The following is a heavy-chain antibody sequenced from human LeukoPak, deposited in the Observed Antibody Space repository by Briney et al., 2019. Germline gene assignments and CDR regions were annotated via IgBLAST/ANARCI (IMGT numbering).Heavy chain of an antibody. V-gene: IGHV4-61*02. D-gene: IGHD6-13*01. J-gene: IGHJ4*02. CDR3: ARQRVWSSSWYNLGRYPGRGGKGRGTGFELDS. CDR1: GDSISSRSYY. Sequence: SETLSLTCTVSGDSISSRSYYWSWIRQPAGKGLEWIGRIYTSGSTNYNPSLKSRVTMSVDTSKNQFSLKLSSVTAADTAVYYCARQRVWSSSWYNLGRYPGRGGKGRGTGFELDSWGQGTLVTVSS. CDR2: IYTSGST.